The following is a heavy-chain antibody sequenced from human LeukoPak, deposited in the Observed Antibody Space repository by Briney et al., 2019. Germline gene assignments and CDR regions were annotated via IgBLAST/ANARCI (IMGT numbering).Heavy chain of an antibody. CDR2: ISGSGGST. CDR3: AKDLSSGSYLGFDI. CDR1: GFTFSSYE. V-gene: IGHV3-23*01. Sequence: PGGSLRLSCAASGFTFSSYEMNWVRQAPGKGLEWVSAISGSGGSTYYADSVKGRFTISRDNSKNTLYLQMNSLRAEDTAVYYCAKDLSSGSYLGFDIWGQGTMVTVSS. J-gene: IGHJ3*02. D-gene: IGHD3-10*01.